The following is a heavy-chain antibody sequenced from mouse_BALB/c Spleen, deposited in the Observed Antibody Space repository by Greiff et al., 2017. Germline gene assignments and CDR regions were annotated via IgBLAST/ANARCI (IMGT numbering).Heavy chain of an antibody. D-gene: IGHD3-2*01. J-gene: IGHJ4*01. CDR3: ASQTARATGAMDY. CDR1: GFSLTSYG. CDR2: IWSGGST. Sequence: VQLVESGPGLVQPSQSLSITCTVSGFSLTSYGVHWVRQSPGKGLEWLGVIWSGGSTDYNAAFISRLSISKDNSKSQVFFKMNSLQADDTAIYYCASQTARATGAMDYWGQGTSVTVSS. V-gene: IGHV2-4-1*01.